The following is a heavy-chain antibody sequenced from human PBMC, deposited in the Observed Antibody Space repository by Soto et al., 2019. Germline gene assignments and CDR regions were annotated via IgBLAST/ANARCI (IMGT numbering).Heavy chain of an antibody. V-gene: IGHV2-5*02. D-gene: IGHD3-22*01. Sequence: QITLKESGPTLVKPTQTLTLTCTFSGFSLSTSGVGVGWIRQPPGKALEWLALIYWDDDKRYSPSLKSRLTITKDTSKNQVVLTMTNMDPVDTATYYCAHTLYYYDSSGYHRIGSYFDYWGQGTLVTVSS. J-gene: IGHJ4*02. CDR3: AHTLYYYDSSGYHRIGSYFDY. CDR2: IYWDDDK. CDR1: GFSLSTSGVG.